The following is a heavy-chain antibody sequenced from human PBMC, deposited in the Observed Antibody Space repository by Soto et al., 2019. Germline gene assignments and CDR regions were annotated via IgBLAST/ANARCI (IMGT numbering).Heavy chain of an antibody. Sequence: GGALRLSCAASGFTFNNYAMGWVRQTPGKGLEWFSAITGSGSDTYYADSVKGRFTISRDNSENTLSLQMNSLRAEDTAVYYCAKLGSSSWSPHYYFDYWGQGTLVTVSS. J-gene: IGHJ4*02. D-gene: IGHD2-2*01. CDR1: GFTFNNYA. CDR3: AKLGSSSWSPHYYFDY. CDR2: ITGSGSDT. V-gene: IGHV3-23*01.